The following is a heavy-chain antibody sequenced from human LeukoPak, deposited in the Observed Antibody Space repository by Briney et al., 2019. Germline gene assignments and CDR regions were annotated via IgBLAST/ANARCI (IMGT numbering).Heavy chain of an antibody. Sequence: PGGSLRLSCAASGFTFDDYGMIWVRQAPGKGLEWVSRINWNGGDTRYADSVKGRFTISRDNAKNSLYLQMSSLRGEDTAFYYCARGGMWYPDYWGQGTLVTVSS. D-gene: IGHD2-15*01. CDR1: GFTFDDYG. CDR3: ARGGMWYPDY. V-gene: IGHV3-20*04. CDR2: INWNGGDT. J-gene: IGHJ4*02.